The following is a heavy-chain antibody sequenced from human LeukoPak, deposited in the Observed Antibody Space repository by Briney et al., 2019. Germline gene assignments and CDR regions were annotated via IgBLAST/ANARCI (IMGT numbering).Heavy chain of an antibody. CDR3: SRRARGNRAYFFDY. CDR2: IYYSGTT. V-gene: IGHV4-59*01. D-gene: IGHD1-14*01. CDR1: GDSISNYY. J-gene: IGHJ4*02. Sequence: PSETLSLTCTVSGDSISNYYWNWIRQPPGKGLEWIGYIYYSGTTYYDPSLKSRLTLSVDTSKHQFSLNLSSVTAADTAVYYCSRRARGNRAYFFDYWGQGILVTVSS.